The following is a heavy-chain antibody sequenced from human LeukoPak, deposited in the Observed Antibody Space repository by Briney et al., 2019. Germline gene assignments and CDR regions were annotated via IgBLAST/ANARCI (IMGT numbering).Heavy chain of an antibody. CDR1: GYTFTSYD. CDR2: MNPNSGNT. J-gene: IGHJ5*02. Sequence: ASVKVSCKASGYTFTSYDINWVRQVTGQGLEWMGWMNPNSGNTGYAQKFQGRVTMTRNTSISTAYMELSSLRSEDTAVYYCARGGDSSSWYDPPGAWGQGTLVTVSS. CDR3: ARGGDSSSWYDPPGA. V-gene: IGHV1-8*01. D-gene: IGHD6-13*01.